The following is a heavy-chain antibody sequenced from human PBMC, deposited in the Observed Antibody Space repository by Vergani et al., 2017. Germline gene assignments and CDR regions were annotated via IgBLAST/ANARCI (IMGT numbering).Heavy chain of an antibody. J-gene: IGHJ4*02. D-gene: IGHD1-1*01. CDR1: GGSISSYY. V-gene: IGHV4-59*08. CDR3: ARLQGPAYYFDY. CDR2: IYYNGST. Sequence: QVQLQESGPGLVKPSETLSLTCTVSGGSISSYYWSWIRQPPGKGLEWIGYIYYNGSTNYNPSLKSRVTISVDTSKNQFSLKLSSVTAADTAVYYCARLQGPAYYFDYWGQGTLVTVSS.